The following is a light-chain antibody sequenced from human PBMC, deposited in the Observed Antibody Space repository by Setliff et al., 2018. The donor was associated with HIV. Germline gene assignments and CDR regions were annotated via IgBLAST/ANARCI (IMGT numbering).Light chain of an antibody. CDR3: SSYTDTTTLYV. J-gene: IGLJ1*01. CDR1: NRDVGKYTY. Sequence: HSARTQPASVSGSPGQSITISCTGTNRDVGKYTYVSWYQQHPGKAPKVIIYDVSDRPSGVSDRFSGSKSGNTASLTISGLQAEDEADYYCSSYTDTTTLYVFGTGTKVTVL. CDR2: DVS. V-gene: IGLV2-14*01.